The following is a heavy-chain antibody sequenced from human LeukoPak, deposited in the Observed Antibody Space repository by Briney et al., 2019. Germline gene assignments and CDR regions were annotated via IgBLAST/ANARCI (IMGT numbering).Heavy chain of an antibody. CDR3: VRYVVSGSGIYYFDY. D-gene: IGHD3-10*01. V-gene: IGHV4-39*01. Sequence: SETLSLTCTVSGGSISSSGHFWSWLRQPPGKGLEWIASINYRGSTYYNPSLKSRVTISVDTSKNQFSLKLSSVTAADSAVFYCVRYVVSGSGIYYFDYWGQGAQVTVSS. CDR1: GGSISSSGHF. CDR2: INYRGST. J-gene: IGHJ4*02.